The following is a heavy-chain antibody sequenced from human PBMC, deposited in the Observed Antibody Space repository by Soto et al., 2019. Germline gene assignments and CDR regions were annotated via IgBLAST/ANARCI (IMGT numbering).Heavy chain of an antibody. Sequence: QVQLQQWGAGLLKPSETLSLTCAVYGGSFSGYYWSWIRQPPGKGLEWIGEINHSGSTNYNPSLKGRVTISVDTSKNQFSLKLSSVTAADTAVYYCARGVGSTAWRNYYMDVWGKGTTVTVSS. CDR3: ARGVGSTAWRNYYMDV. J-gene: IGHJ6*03. V-gene: IGHV4-34*01. CDR2: INHSGST. D-gene: IGHD6-13*01. CDR1: GGSFSGYY.